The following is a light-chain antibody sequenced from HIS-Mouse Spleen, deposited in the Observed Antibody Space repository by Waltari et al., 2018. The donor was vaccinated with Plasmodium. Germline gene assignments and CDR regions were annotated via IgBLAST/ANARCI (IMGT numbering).Light chain of an antibody. CDR1: ALPKQY. CDR3: YSTDSSGNHRV. J-gene: IGLJ3*02. V-gene: IGLV3-10*01. Sequence: SYELTQPPSVSVSPGQTARITCSGDALPKQYAYWYQQKSGQAPGLVIDEDSKRPSGVTERFSGASSGTMATLTISGAQVEDEADYYCYSTDSSGNHRVFGGGTKLTVL. CDR2: EDS.